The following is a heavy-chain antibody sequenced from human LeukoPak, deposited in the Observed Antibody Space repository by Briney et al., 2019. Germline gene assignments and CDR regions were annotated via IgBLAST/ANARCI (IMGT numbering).Heavy chain of an antibody. Sequence: PSETLYLTCTVSGGSISSGDYYWSWIRQPPVKGVEWIGHIYDIGSTYYNPSLKSRVTISVDTSKNQFSLKLSSVTAADTAVYYCARVHLGDILTGYPDTHFDYWGQGTLVTVSS. CDR3: ARVHLGDILTGYPDTHFDY. CDR1: GGSISSGDYY. D-gene: IGHD3-9*01. CDR2: IYDIGST. J-gene: IGHJ4*02. V-gene: IGHV4-30-4*08.